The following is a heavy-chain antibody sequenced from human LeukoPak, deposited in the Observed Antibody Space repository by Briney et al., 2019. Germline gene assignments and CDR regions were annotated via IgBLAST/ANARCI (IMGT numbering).Heavy chain of an antibody. CDR2: VNPSGGGT. CDR3: ARGDSSSWYVSYDY. D-gene: IGHD6-13*01. Sequence: ASVKVSCKASGYTFISYYMHWVRQSPGQGLEWMGIVNPSGGGTTYAQKFQGRVTMTRDTSTSTVYMELSSLRSEDTAVYYCARGDSSSWYVSYDYWGQGTLVTVSS. J-gene: IGHJ4*02. V-gene: IGHV1-46*01. CDR1: GYTFISYY.